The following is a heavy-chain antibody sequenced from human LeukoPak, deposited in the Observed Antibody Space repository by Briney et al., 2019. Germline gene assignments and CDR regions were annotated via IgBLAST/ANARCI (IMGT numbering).Heavy chain of an antibody. D-gene: IGHD3-10*01. CDR1: GGSIGNNRYY. J-gene: IGHJ4*02. CDR3: ARDRIRFGELSYFDY. Sequence: PSETLSLTCTVSGGSIGNNRYYWGWIRQPPGKGLEWIGNIYYGGDTSYNPSLKSRVTMSVNTPQNQFSLRLSSVTAADTAVYYCARDRIRFGELSYFDYWGQGSLVTVSP. V-gene: IGHV4-39*07. CDR2: IYYGGDT.